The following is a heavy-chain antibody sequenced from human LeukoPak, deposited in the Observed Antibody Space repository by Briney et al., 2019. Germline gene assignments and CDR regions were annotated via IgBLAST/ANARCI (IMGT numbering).Heavy chain of an antibody. D-gene: IGHD3-3*01. CDR1: GYTFTSYY. J-gene: IGHJ3*02. V-gene: IGHV1-46*01. CDR2: INPSGGST. CDR3: ARAGLYYDFWSALDDYAFDI. Sequence: GASVKVSCKASGYTFTSYYMHWVRQAPGQGLEWMGIINPSGGSTSYAQKFQGRVTMTRDTSISTAYMELSRLRSDDTAVYYCARAGLYYDFWSALDDYAFDIWGQGTMVTVSS.